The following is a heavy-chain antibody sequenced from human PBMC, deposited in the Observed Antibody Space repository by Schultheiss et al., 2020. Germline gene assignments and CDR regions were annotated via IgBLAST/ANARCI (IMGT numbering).Heavy chain of an antibody. V-gene: IGHV1-2*02. CDR3: AREAYCANGACAGWFDP. D-gene: IGHD2-8*01. CDR1: GYTFTAYY. CDR2: INPNGGGT. Sequence: ASVKVSCKASGYTFTAYYMHWVRQAPGQGLEWMGWINPNGGGTSYAQKFQGRVTMTSDTSINTAYMELSRLRSDDSAVYYCAREAYCANGACAGWFDPWGQGTLVTVSS. J-gene: IGHJ5*02.